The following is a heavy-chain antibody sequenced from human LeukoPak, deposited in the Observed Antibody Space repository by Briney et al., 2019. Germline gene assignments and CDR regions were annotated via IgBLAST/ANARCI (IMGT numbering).Heavy chain of an antibody. V-gene: IGHV3-64*01. D-gene: IGHD3-10*01. Sequence: GGSLRLSCAGSGFTFGNYTMRWVRQAPGKGLEYVSAISRNGGSIDYAHSVRGRFTISRDNSKNTLYLEMGGLRPEDMAVYYCARDRGYVDVWGKGTTVTVSS. CDR2: ISRNGGSI. CDR1: GFTFGNYT. J-gene: IGHJ6*04. CDR3: ARDRGYVDV.